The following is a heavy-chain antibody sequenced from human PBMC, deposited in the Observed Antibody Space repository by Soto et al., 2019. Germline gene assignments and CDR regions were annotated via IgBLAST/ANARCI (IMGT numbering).Heavy chain of an antibody. J-gene: IGHJ4*02. CDR3: ARVPFARYYDSSGYYYPW. D-gene: IGHD3-22*01. CDR1: GGTFSSYA. V-gene: IGHV1-69*13. CDR2: IIPIFGTA. Sequence: SVNVSCKASGGTFSSYAVSWVRQAPGQGLEWMGGIIPIFGTANYAQKFQGRVTITADESTSTAYMELSSLRSEDTAVYYCARVPFARYYDSSGYYYPWWGQGTLVTVSS.